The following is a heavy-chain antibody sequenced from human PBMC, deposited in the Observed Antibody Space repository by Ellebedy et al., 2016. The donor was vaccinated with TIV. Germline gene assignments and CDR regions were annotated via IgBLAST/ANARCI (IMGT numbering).Heavy chain of an antibody. CDR1: GLTLSNHS. Sequence: PGGSLRLSCEASGLTLSNHSMNWVRQAPGKGLEWVSYSSTSSSIIHYADSVKGRFTISRDNAKNSLYRQMNSLRAEDTAVYYCARDLSALGLFDPWGQGTLVTVSS. CDR3: ARDLSALGLFDP. V-gene: IGHV3-48*04. CDR2: SSTSSSII. J-gene: IGHJ5*02.